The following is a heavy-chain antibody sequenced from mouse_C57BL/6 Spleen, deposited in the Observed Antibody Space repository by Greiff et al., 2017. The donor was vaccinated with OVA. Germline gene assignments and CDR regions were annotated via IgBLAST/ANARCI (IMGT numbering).Heavy chain of an antibody. Sequence: QVQLKESGPELVKPGASVKISCKASGYAFSSSWMNWVKQRPGKGLEWIGRIYPGDGDTNYNGKFKGKATLTADKSSSTAYMQLSSLTSEDSAVYFCARRYYGTGYFDVWGTGTTVTVSS. V-gene: IGHV1-82*01. D-gene: IGHD1-1*01. CDR3: ARRYYGTGYFDV. CDR2: IYPGDGDT. J-gene: IGHJ1*03. CDR1: GYAFSSSW.